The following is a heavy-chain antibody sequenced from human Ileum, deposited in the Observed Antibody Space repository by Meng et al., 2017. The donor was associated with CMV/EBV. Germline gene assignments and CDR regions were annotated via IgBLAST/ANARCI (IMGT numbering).Heavy chain of an antibody. Sequence: QIPLTESGPGLVNPSQTLSFTCDISGDSVSTNNVACNWIRQSPLRGLEWLGRTAYRSKWDYEYSVSVESRITISPDTSKNQFSLHLRSVTPEDTAIYYCARESELLRFDHWGQGTLVTVSS. J-gene: IGHJ4*02. CDR1: GDSVSTNNVA. V-gene: IGHV6-1*01. CDR3: ARESELLRFDH. D-gene: IGHD6-6*01. CDR2: TAYRSKWDY.